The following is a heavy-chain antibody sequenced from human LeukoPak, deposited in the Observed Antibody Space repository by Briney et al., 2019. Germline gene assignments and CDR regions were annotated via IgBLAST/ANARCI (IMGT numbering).Heavy chain of an antibody. Sequence: SETLSLTCTVSGGSISSYYWSWIRQPPGKGLEWIWYIYYSGSTNYNPSPKSRVTISVDTSKNQFSLKLSSVTAADTAVYYCARHYGVPFDYYYGMDVRGQGTTVTVSS. V-gene: IGHV4-59*08. CDR2: IYYSGST. J-gene: IGHJ6*02. CDR3: ARHYGVPFDYYYGMDV. D-gene: IGHD4-17*01. CDR1: GGSISSYY.